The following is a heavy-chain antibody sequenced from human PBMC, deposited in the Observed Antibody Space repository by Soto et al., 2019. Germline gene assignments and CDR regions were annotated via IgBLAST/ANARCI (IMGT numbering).Heavy chain of an antibody. V-gene: IGHV4-59*01. Sequence: PSETLSITCTFSGGSISSDYWSWIRQPPGKVLEWIGYIYYSGITNYNPSLKSRVTISVDTSKNQFSLKLSSVTAADTAVYYCARGGLGFMVLGALNWWFAPWGQVNLVTVST. CDR2: IYYSGIT. J-gene: IGHJ5*02. D-gene: IGHD3-10*01. CDR1: GGSISSDY. CDR3: ARGGLGFMVLGALNWWFAP.